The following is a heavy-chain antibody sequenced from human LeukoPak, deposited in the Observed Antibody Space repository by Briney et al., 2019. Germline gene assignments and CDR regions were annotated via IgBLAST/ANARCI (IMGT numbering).Heavy chain of an antibody. CDR3: VRDGYKAFDI. CDR1: GFTFDEYG. Sequence: PGGSLRLSCAVSGFTFDEYGMSWVRQAPGKGLEWVSGINWNGGSTGYADSVKGRFTISRDNAKNSLYLQMNSLRAEDTALYYCVRDGYKAFDIWGQGTMVTVSS. J-gene: IGHJ3*02. V-gene: IGHV3-20*04. D-gene: IGHD1-14*01. CDR2: INWNGGST.